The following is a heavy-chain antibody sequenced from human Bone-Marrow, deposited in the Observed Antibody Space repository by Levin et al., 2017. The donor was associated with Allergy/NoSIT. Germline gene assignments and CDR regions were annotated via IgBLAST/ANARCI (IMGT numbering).Heavy chain of an antibody. J-gene: IGHJ4*02. Sequence: GGSLRLSCAASGFTFSNYAMNWVRLTPGKGLEWVAAIISGSGYSTFYADAVRGRFTISRDTAKNTLFLQMNSLRVEDTAMYYCAKVSTSDYYDSTGYIDYWGQGILVTVSS. CDR1: GFTFSNYA. D-gene: IGHD3-22*01. V-gene: IGHV3-23*01. CDR2: IISGSGYST. CDR3: AKVSTSDYYDSTGYIDY.